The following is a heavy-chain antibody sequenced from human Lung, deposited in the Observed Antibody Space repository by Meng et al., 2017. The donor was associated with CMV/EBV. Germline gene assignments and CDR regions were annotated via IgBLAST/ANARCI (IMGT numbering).Heavy chain of an antibody. Sequence: SXTVSGGSISSYYWSWIRQPPGKGLEWIGYIYYSGSTNYNPSLKSRVTISVDTSKNQFSLKLSSVTAADTAVYYCARDLGYCSSTSCYYYYGMDVXGQGXTVTVSS. D-gene: IGHD2-2*01. V-gene: IGHV4-59*01. CDR3: ARDLGYCSSTSCYYYYGMDV. CDR2: IYYSGST. J-gene: IGHJ6*02. CDR1: GGSISSYY.